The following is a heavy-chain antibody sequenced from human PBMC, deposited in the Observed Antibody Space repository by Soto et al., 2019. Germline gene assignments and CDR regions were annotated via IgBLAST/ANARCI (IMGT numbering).Heavy chain of an antibody. V-gene: IGHV3-23*01. J-gene: IGHJ4*02. CDR3: AKDSLVRGINSGDY. Sequence: TGGSLRLSCAASGFTFSSYAMSWVRQAPGKGLEWVSAISGSGSNTFHADSVKGWFTISRDNSKNMVYLQMNSLRAEVTAVYYCAKDSLVRGINSGDYWGQGTLVTVSS. CDR1: GFTFSSYA. D-gene: IGHD3-10*01. CDR2: ISGSGSNT.